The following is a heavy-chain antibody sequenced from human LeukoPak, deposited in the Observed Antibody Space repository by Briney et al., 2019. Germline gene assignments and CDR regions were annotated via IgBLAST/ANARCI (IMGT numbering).Heavy chain of an antibody. V-gene: IGHV3-23*01. D-gene: IGHD6-13*01. CDR1: GFDLTTYA. Sequence: GGSLRLSCAASGFDLTTYAMTWVRQAPAKGLEWVLSIRIGGGGTYYADSVKGRFTISRDNSENTLHLQMNNLRVEDTAIYFCARCMVLSQGWCNWFDPWGQGTLVTVSS. CDR2: IRIGGGGT. CDR3: ARCMVLSQGWCNWFDP. J-gene: IGHJ5*02.